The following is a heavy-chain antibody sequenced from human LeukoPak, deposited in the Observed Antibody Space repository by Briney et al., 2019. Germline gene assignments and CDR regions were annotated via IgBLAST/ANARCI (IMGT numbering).Heavy chain of an antibody. V-gene: IGHV2-70*11. D-gene: IGHD3-22*01. CDR3: ARDYYDSSGYHFDY. CDR2: IDWDDDK. CDR1: GFSLSTSGMC. J-gene: IGHJ4*02. Sequence: SGPALVKPTQTLTLTCTFSGFSLSTSGMCVSWIRQPPGKALEWLARIDWDDDKYYSTSLKTRLTISKDTSKNQVVLTMTNMDPVDTATYYCARDYYDSSGYHFDYWGQGTLVTVSS.